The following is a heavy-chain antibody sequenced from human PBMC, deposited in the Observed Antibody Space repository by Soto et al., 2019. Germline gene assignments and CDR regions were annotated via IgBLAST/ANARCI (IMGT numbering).Heavy chain of an antibody. V-gene: IGHV4-38-2*01. CDR3: ARLVVAAALNWFDP. Sequence: SETLSLTCAVSGYSISSGYYWGWIRQPPGKGLEWMGSIYHSGSTYYNPSLKSRVTISVDTSKNQFSLKLSSVTAADTAVYYCARLVVAAALNWFDPWGQGTLVTVSS. CDR1: GYSISSGYY. J-gene: IGHJ5*02. CDR2: IYHSGST. D-gene: IGHD6-13*01.